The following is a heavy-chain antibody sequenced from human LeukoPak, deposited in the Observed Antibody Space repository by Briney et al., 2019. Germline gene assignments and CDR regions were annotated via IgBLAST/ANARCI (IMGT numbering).Heavy chain of an antibody. Sequence: ASVKVSCKASGYTSTGYYMHWVRQAPGQGLEWMGWINPNSGGTNYAQKFQGRVTITADKSTSTAYMELSSLRSEDTAVYYCAREKDNQGYFQHWGQGTLVTVSS. CDR3: AREKDNQGYFQH. D-gene: IGHD1-14*01. CDR1: GYTSTGYY. CDR2: INPNSGGT. J-gene: IGHJ1*01. V-gene: IGHV1-2*02.